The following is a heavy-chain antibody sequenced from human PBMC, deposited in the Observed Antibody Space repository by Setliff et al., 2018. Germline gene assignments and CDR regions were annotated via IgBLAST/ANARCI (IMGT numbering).Heavy chain of an antibody. V-gene: IGHV3-21*01. CDR2: IGRSSNYM. J-gene: IGHJ2*01. CDR3: ARALGDYDYWYFDV. D-gene: IGHD4-17*01. Sequence: GGSLRLSCAASGFTFTTYSMHWVRQAPGKGLEWVSSIGRSSNYMYYGDSVKGRFTISRDSAKSSLYLQMNSLRTEDTAVYYCARALGDYDYWYFDVWG. CDR1: GFTFTTYS.